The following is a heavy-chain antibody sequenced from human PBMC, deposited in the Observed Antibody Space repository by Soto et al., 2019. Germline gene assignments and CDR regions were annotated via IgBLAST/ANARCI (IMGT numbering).Heavy chain of an antibody. CDR1: GFTFSTYA. CDR2: ITGSGRST. Sequence: GGSLRLSCAASGFTFSTYAMRWFRLSPGKGLEWVSSITGSGRSTYYADSVKGRFTISRDNSKNTLFLQMNSLRAEDTAVYYCARCIAVAATTFYAMDVWGQGTTVTVSS. J-gene: IGHJ6*02. CDR3: ARCIAVAATTFYAMDV. V-gene: IGHV3-23*01. D-gene: IGHD6-19*01.